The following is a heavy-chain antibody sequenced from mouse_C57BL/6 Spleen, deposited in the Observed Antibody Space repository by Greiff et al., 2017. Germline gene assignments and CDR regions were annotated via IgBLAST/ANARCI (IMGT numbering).Heavy chain of an antibody. D-gene: IGHD1-1*01. J-gene: IGHJ2*01. V-gene: IGHV1-64*01. Sequence: QVQLQQPGAELVKPGASVKLSCKASGYTFTSYWMHWVKQRPGQGLEWIGMIHPNSGSTNYNEKFKSKATLTVDKSSSTAYMQLSSLTSEDSAVYYCARGDLLRSYCDYWGQGTTLTVSS. CDR1: GYTFTSYW. CDR2: IHPNSGST. CDR3: ARGDLLRSYCDY.